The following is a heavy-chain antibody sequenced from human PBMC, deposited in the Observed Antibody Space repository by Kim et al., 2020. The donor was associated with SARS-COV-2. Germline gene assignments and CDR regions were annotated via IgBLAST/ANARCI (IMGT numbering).Heavy chain of an antibody. Sequence: VDSVKGRFTLSTDNSKNTLSLQMNSLRAEDTAVYYCAKDQAHYDILTGLDYWGQGTLVAVSS. CDR3: AKDQAHYDILTGLDY. V-gene: IGHV3-30*02. D-gene: IGHD3-9*01. J-gene: IGHJ4*02.